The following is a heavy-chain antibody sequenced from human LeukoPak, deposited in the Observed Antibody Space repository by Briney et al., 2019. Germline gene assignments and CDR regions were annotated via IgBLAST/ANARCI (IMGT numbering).Heavy chain of an antibody. CDR2: MNPNSVNT. CDR3: ARDYCGGDCTPRY. CDR1: GYTFTSFN. V-gene: IGHV1-8*01. D-gene: IGHD2-21*02. J-gene: IGHJ4*02. Sequence: ASVKVSCKASGYTFTSFNINWVRQAPGQGLEWIGWMNPNSVNTAYSQKFQGRVTITRDTSASTAYMELSSLRSEDTAVYYCARDYCGGDCTPRYWGQGTLVTVSS.